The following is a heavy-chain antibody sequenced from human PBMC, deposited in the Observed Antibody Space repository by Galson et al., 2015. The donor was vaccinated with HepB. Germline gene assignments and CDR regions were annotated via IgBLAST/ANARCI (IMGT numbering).Heavy chain of an antibody. Sequence: SVKVSCKASGGTFSSYAISWVRQAPGQGLEWMGGVIPIFGTANYAQKFQGRVTITADESTSTAYMELSSLRSEDTAVYYCAREGYDFWSGHGSGSAYRPNWFDPWGQGTLVTVSS. D-gene: IGHD3-3*01. CDR1: GGTFSSYA. CDR2: VIPIFGTA. V-gene: IGHV1-69*13. CDR3: AREGYDFWSGHGSGSAYRPNWFDP. J-gene: IGHJ5*02.